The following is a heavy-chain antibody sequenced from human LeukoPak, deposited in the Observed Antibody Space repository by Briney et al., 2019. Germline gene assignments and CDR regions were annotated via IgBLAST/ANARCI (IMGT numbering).Heavy chain of an antibody. CDR1: GGSFSGYY. Sequence: SETLSLTCAVYGGSFSGYYWSWIRQPPGKGLEWFGGINHSGSTNYNPSLKSRVTISVDTSKNQFSLKLSSVTAADTAVYYCARGRGGYYDSSGYYVYYYGMDVWGQGTTVTVSS. V-gene: IGHV4-34*01. J-gene: IGHJ6*02. D-gene: IGHD3-22*01. CDR2: INHSGST. CDR3: ARGRGGYYDSSGYYVYYYGMDV.